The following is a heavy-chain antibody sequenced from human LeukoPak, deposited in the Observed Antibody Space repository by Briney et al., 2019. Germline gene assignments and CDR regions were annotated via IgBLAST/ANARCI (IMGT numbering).Heavy chain of an antibody. V-gene: IGHV3-11*01. D-gene: IGHD1-26*01. CDR2: ISSSGSTI. Sequence: SGGSLRLSCAASGFTFSDYYMSWIRQAPGKGLEWVSYISSSGSTIYYADSVKGRFTISRDNAKNSLYLQMNSLRAEDTAVYYCARAPKFRLVGVPKGPFDPWGQGTLVTVSS. CDR3: ARAPKFRLVGVPKGPFDP. CDR1: GFTFSDYY. J-gene: IGHJ5*02.